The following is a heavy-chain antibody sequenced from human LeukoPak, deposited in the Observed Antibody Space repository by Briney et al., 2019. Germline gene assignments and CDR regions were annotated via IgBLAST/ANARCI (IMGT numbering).Heavy chain of an antibody. CDR3: ARDYRIAAAGSGPQTYYYYYGMDV. V-gene: IGHV3-53*01. Sequence: GGSLRLSCAASGFIVSSSHMNWVRQAPGKGLEWVSVIYSGGGTYYADSVKGRFTISRDNSKNTVYFQMNSLRAEDTAVYYCARDYRIAAAGSGPQTYYYYYGMDVWGQGTTVTVSS. J-gene: IGHJ6*02. D-gene: IGHD6-13*01. CDR1: GFIVSSSH. CDR2: IYSGGGT.